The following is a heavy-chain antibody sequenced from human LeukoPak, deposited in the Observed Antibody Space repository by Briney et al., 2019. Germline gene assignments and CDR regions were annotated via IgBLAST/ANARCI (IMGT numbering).Heavy chain of an antibody. CDR2: ISSSSSFI. CDR3: ARDYYGSGNYYNAGY. J-gene: IGHJ4*02. CDR1: GFTFSTYT. D-gene: IGHD3-10*01. V-gene: IGHV3-21*01. Sequence: GGSLRLSCAASGFTFSTYTMNWVRQAPGKGLEWVSSISSSSSFIYYADSVKGRFTISRDNAKNSLYLQMNSLRAEDTAVYYCARDYYGSGNYYNAGYWGQGTLVTVSS.